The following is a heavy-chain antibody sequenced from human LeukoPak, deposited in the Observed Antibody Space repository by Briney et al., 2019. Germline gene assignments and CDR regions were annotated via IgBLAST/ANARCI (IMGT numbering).Heavy chain of an antibody. V-gene: IGHV1-2*02. J-gene: IGHJ4*02. CDR2: INPNSGGT. CDR3: ARGNYGILLGGPNYFDY. CDR1: GYTFTGYY. Sequence: ASVKVSCKASGYTFTGYYMHWVRQAPGQGLEWMGWINPNSGGTNYAQKFQGRVTMTRDTSISTAYMELSRLRSDDTAVYYCARGNYGILLGGPNYFDYWGQGTLVTVSS. D-gene: IGHD3-9*01.